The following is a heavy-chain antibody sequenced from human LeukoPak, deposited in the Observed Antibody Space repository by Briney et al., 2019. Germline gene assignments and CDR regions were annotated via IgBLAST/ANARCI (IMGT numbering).Heavy chain of an antibody. J-gene: IGHJ5*02. CDR2: ISAYNGDT. V-gene: IGHV1-18*01. Sequence: ASVKVSSKRPRYTFTTNSINFGPQTLGQGPECMGWISAYNGDTNYTEKPQGRVTMTTDTSTSTAYIKLRSLRSDDPAVYYFACDQVAARPGLFDPWGQGTLVTVSS. CDR1: RYTFTTNS. D-gene: IGHD6-6*01. CDR3: ACDQVAARPGLFDP.